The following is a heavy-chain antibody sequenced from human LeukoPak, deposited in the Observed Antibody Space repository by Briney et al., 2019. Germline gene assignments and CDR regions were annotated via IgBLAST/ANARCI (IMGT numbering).Heavy chain of an antibody. Sequence: VASVKVSCKASGYTFTGYYMHWVRQPPSQGLEWMGRINPNSSCTNYAKKFHSSVTMTRDTSISTAYMELSRLRSEDTAVYYCARSSSFYYFDYWGQGTLVTVSS. CDR3: ARSSSFYYFDY. V-gene: IGHV1-2*06. J-gene: IGHJ4*02. CDR1: GYTFTGYY. D-gene: IGHD6-6*01. CDR2: INPNSSCT.